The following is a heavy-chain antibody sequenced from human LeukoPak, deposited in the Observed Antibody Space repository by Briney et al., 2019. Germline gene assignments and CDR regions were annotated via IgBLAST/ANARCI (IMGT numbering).Heavy chain of an antibody. V-gene: IGHV3-7*01. D-gene: IGHD3-3*01. CDR2: IKQDGSEK. J-gene: IGHJ5*02. CDR3: ARDSYDFWSGYKTINWFGP. CDR1: GFTFSSYW. Sequence: GGSLRLSCAASGFTFSSYWMSWVRQAPGKGLEWVANIKQDGSEKYYVDSVKGRFTISRDNAKNSLYLQMNSLRAEDTAVYYCARDSYDFWSGYKTINWFGPWGQGTLVTVSS.